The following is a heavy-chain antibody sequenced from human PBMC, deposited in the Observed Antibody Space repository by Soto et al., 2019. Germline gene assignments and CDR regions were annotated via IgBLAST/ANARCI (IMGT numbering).Heavy chain of an antibody. D-gene: IGHD1-26*01. CDR1: GYTFTSYG. J-gene: IGHJ6*02. V-gene: IGHV1-18*01. CDR2: ISAYNGNT. CDR3: LIEVQWELLRGYYYYGMDV. Sequence: ASVKVSCKASGYTFTSYGISWVRQAPGQGLEWMGWISAYNGNTNYAQKLQGRVTMTTDTSTSTAYMELRSLRSDDTAVYFCLIEVQWELLRGYYYYGMDVWGQGTTVTVSS.